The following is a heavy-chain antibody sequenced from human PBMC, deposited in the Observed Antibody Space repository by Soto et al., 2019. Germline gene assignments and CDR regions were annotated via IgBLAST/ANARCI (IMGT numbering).Heavy chain of an antibody. J-gene: IGHJ4*02. CDR2: ISSAVNT. D-gene: IGHD6-6*01. V-gene: IGHV3-23*01. Sequence: GGSLRLSCAGSGFTFSNYAMSWVRQAPGKGLEWVSAISSAVNTYYADSVKGRFTISRDNSKNTLSLQMNSLRAEGTAVYYCAEQVRDGTSSPYYFDYWGQGTLVTV. CDR3: AEQVRDGTSSPYYFDY. CDR1: GFTFSNYA.